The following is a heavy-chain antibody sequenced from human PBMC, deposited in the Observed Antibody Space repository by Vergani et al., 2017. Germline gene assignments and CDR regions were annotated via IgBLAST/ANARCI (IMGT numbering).Heavy chain of an antibody. V-gene: IGHV3-23*01. J-gene: IGHJ4*02. CDR1: GFTFSSHA. D-gene: IGHD5-24*01. CDR2: IKNTGDST. Sequence: EVQLLQSEGAVVQPGGSLRLSCVASGFTFSSHAMGWVSQGHGQGLEWVSSIKNTGDSTHYADSVKGRFTISRDNSKNTLDLKIDSLRVEDTAVYYCGRGSDNYNWGQGTLVTVSS. CDR3: GRGSDNYN.